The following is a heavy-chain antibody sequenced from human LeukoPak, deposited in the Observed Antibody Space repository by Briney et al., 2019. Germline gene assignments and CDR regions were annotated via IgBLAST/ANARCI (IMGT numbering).Heavy chain of an antibody. Sequence: ASVKVSCKVSGYTLTELSMHWVRQAPGKGLEWMGGFDPEDGETIYAQKFQGRVTMTEDTSTDTAYMELSSLRSEDTAVYYCATTGPKWELRKWSVTHDYWGQGTLVTVSS. V-gene: IGHV1-24*01. CDR1: GYTLTELS. CDR3: ATTGPKWELRKWSVTHDY. CDR2: FDPEDGET. D-gene: IGHD1-26*01. J-gene: IGHJ4*02.